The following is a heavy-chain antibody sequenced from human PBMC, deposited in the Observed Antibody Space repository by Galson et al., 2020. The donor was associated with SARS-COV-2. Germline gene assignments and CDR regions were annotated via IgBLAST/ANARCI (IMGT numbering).Heavy chain of an antibody. CDR1: GFTFSSYA. CDR3: AKGVSSLSY. CDR2: ISGSGGST. V-gene: IGHV3-23*01. J-gene: IGHJ4*02. D-gene: IGHD3-16*02. Sequence: SLKISCAASGFTFSSYAMSCFRQAPGNGLEWVSAISGSGGSTYYADSVKGRFTISRDNSKNTLYLQMNSLRAEDTAVYYCAKGVSSLSYWGQGTLVTVSS.